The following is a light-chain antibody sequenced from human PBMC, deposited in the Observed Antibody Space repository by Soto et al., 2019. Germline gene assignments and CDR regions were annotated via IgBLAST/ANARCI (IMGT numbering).Light chain of an antibody. Sequence: QSALTQPRSVSGSPGQSVTFSCTGTSSDVGGYNYVSWYQQHPGKAPKLMIYDVSKWPSGVPDRFSGSKSGNTASLTISGLQAEDEADYYCCSYAGNSLWVFGGGTKLTVL. J-gene: IGLJ3*02. CDR3: CSYAGNSLWV. CDR2: DVS. V-gene: IGLV2-11*01. CDR1: SSDVGGYNY.